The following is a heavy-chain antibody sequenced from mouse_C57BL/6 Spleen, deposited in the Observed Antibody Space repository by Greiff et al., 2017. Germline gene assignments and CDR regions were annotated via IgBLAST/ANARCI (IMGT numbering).Heavy chain of an antibody. CDR1: GYSFTGYY. V-gene: IGHV1-42*01. Sequence: VQLQQSGPELVKPGASVKISCKASGYSFTGYYLNWVKQSPEKSLEWIGEINPSTGGTTYNQKFKAKATLTVDKSSSTAYMQLKSLTSEDSAVYFCARSGPGCAMDYWGQGTSVTGSS. J-gene: IGHJ4*01. CDR3: ARSGPGCAMDY. D-gene: IGHD4-1*01. CDR2: INPSTGGT.